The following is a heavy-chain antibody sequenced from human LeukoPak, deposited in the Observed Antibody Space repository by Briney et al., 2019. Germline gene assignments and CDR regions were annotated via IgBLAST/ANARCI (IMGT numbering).Heavy chain of an antibody. CDR3: AKVGGIVPAVYYYMDV. CDR2: IRFDGSNT. Sequence: GGSLRLSCAASGFTFRNYDMHWVRQAPGKGLEWVAFIRFDGSNTHYGDSVKGRFTISRDNSKNTLYLQMNSLRVEDTAVYYCAKVGGIVPAVYYYMDVWGKGTTVTVS. CDR1: GFTFRNYD. D-gene: IGHD6-25*01. V-gene: IGHV3-30*02. J-gene: IGHJ6*03.